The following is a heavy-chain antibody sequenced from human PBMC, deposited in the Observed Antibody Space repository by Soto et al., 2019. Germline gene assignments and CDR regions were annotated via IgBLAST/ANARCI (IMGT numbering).Heavy chain of an antibody. CDR3: ARDDGQAQGY. J-gene: IGHJ4*02. V-gene: IGHV3-33*01. CDR1: GFTFSSYG. CDR2: IWYDGSNK. Sequence: QVQLVESGGGVVQPGRSLRLSCAASGFTFSSYGMHWGRQAPGKGLEWVAVIWYDGSNKYYADSVKGRFTISRDNSKNTLYLQMNSLRAEDTAVYYCARDDGQAQGYWGQGTLVTVSS.